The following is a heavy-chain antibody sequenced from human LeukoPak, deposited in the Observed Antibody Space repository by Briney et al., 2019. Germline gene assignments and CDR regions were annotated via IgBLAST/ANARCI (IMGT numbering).Heavy chain of an antibody. V-gene: IGHV3-23*01. D-gene: IGHD3-22*01. Sequence: GGSLRLSCAASGFTFSSYSMSWVRQAPGKGLEWVSAISGSGGSTYYADSVKGRFTISRDNSKNTLYLQMNSLRAEDTAVYYCAKGRAYYDSSGYYLLDYWAQGTLVTVSS. CDR1: GFTFSSYS. CDR3: AKGRAYYDSSGYYLLDY. CDR2: ISGSGGST. J-gene: IGHJ4*02.